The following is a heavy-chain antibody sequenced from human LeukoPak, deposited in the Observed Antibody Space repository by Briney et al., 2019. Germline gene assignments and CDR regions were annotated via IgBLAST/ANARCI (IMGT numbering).Heavy chain of an antibody. Sequence: GGSLRLPCAASGFTFSSYAMSWVRQAPGKGLEWVSAISGSGGSTYYADSVKGRFTISRDNSKNTLYLQMNSLRAEDTAVYYCTIFGVVPHYYYYGMDVWGQGTTVTVSS. J-gene: IGHJ6*02. CDR2: ISGSGGST. V-gene: IGHV3-23*01. D-gene: IGHD3-3*01. CDR1: GFTFSSYA. CDR3: TIFGVVPHYYYYGMDV.